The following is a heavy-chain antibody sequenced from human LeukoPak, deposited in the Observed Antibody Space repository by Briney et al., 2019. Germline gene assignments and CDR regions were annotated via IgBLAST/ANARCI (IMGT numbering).Heavy chain of an antibody. D-gene: IGHD3-9*01. J-gene: IGHJ4*02. V-gene: IGHV3-9*01. Sequence: GGSLRLSCAASGFTFDDYAMHWVRQAPGKGLEWVSGISWNSGGIGYADSVKGRFTISRDGAKNSLYLQLNSLRVEDTAFYYCAKDKSYDIFGGIDYWGQGTLVTVSS. CDR1: GFTFDDYA. CDR2: ISWNSGGI. CDR3: AKDKSYDIFGGIDY.